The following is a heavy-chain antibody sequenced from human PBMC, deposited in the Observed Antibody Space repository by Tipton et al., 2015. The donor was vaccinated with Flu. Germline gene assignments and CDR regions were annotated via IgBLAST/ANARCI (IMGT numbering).Heavy chain of an antibody. D-gene: IGHD3-22*01. CDR2: MNPNSGNT. CDR3: ARGSYYYDSSGYYLDY. J-gene: IGHJ4*02. Sequence: QLVQSGAEVKKPGASVKVPCKASGYTFTSYDINWVRQATGQGLEWMGWMNPNSGNTGYAQKFQGRVTMTRNTSISTAYMELSSLRSEDTAVYYCARGSYYYDSSGYYLDYWGQGTLVTVSS. V-gene: IGHV1-8*01. CDR1: GYTFTSYD.